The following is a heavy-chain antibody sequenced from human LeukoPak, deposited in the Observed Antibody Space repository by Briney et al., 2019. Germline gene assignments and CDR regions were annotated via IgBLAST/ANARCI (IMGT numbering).Heavy chain of an antibody. CDR2: INAGNGNT. CDR1: GYTFTSYA. D-gene: IGHD6-19*01. J-gene: IGHJ4*02. Sequence: ASVKVSCKASGYTFTSYAMHWVRQAPGQRLEWMGWINAGNGNTKYSQKFQGRVTITRDTSASTAYMELSSLRSEDTAVYYCARAHRVAGDFDYWGQGTLVTVSS. V-gene: IGHV1-3*01. CDR3: ARAHRVAGDFDY.